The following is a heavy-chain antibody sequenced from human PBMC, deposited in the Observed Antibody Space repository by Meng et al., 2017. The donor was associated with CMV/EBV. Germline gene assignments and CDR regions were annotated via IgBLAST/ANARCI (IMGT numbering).Heavy chain of an antibody. CDR2: ISGSGGST. D-gene: IGHD2-8*01. J-gene: IGHJ4*02. CDR3: AKDIVLMVYAIGLDY. CDR1: GFTFSSYA. V-gene: IGHV3-23*01. Sequence: GESLKISCVASGFTFSSYAMSWVRQAPGKGLEWVSAISGSGGSTYYADSVKGRFTISRDNSKNTLYLQMNSLRAEDTAVYYCAKDIVLMVYAIGLDYWGQGTLVTVSS.